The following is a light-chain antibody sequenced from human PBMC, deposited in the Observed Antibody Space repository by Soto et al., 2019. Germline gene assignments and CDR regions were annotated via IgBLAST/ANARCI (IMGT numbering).Light chain of an antibody. CDR2: DVS. CDR3: HQYNTFWT. V-gene: IGKV1-5*01. CDR1: QNISSW. Sequence: DIQMTQSPSTLSASVEDGVTITCRASQNISSWLAWYQQQPGKAPKLLIYDVSNLESGVPSRFGGSGSGTEFTLTISSLQPDDVATYYCHQYNTFWTFGQGTKVDI. J-gene: IGKJ1*01.